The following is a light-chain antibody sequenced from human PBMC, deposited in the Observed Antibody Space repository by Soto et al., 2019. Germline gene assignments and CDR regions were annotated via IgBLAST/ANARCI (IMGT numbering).Light chain of an antibody. CDR3: QQYGSSGT. Sequence: DIVLTQSPGTLSLSPGERATLSCRASQSVSNNYLAWYQQKPGQATRLLIYGASNRATGIPDRFSGSGSGTDFTLTISRLEPEDFAVYYCQQYGSSGTFGQGTKVEIK. J-gene: IGKJ1*01. CDR1: QSVSNNY. CDR2: GAS. V-gene: IGKV3-20*01.